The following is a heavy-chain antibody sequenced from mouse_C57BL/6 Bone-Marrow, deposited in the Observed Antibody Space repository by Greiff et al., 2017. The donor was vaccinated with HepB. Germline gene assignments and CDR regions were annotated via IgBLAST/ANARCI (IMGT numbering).Heavy chain of an antibody. Sequence: LVESGAELARPGASVKLSCKASGYTFTSYWMQWVKQRPGQGLEWIGAIYPGDGDTRYTQKFKGKATLTADKSSSTAYMQLSSLASEDSAVYYCASTRSFDYWGQGTPLTVSS. J-gene: IGHJ2*01. CDR2: IYPGDGDT. CDR1: GYTFTSYW. V-gene: IGHV1-87*01. D-gene: IGHD1-1*01. CDR3: ASTRSFDY.